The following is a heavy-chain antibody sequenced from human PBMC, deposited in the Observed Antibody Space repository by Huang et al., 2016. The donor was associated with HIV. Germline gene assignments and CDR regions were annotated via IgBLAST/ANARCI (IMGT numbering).Heavy chain of an antibody. Sequence: QVQLVESGGGLVKPGGSLRLSCAGSGFTFSDSYMSWIRPAPGKGWECVSYIIFSGKTIYYADSVRGRFTISRDNAKNSLSLLMNSLRADDTAVYYCAIVGHGYNGFDFWGQGTLVSV. V-gene: IGHV3-11*04. D-gene: IGHD5-12*01. CDR1: GFTFSDSY. J-gene: IGHJ4*02. CDR2: IIFSGKTI. CDR3: AIVGHGYNGFDF.